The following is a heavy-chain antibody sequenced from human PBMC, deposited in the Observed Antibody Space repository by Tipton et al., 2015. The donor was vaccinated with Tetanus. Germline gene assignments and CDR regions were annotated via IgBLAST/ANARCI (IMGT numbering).Heavy chain of an antibody. V-gene: IGHV3-66*01. CDR2: LYPGGST. J-gene: IGHJ4*02. CDR3: ARDNGARVFDY. D-gene: IGHD2-8*01. CDR1: GFTVSSNY. Sequence: SLRLSCVVSGFTVSSNYMTWVRQAPGEGLEWVSVLYPGGSTYSADSVRGRFTISRDNSKKTLYLEMNSLRVEDSGVYYCARDNGARVFDYWGQGTLVTVSS.